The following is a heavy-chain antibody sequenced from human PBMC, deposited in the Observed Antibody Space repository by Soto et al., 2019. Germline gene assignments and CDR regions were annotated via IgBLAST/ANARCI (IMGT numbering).Heavy chain of an antibody. Sequence: PGGSLRLSCAASGFTFSTYGMYWVRQAPGKGLEWVAVIWYDGSNKYYGDSVKGRFTISRDNFKNTLYLQMNSLRVEDTAVYYCARGIPPDYWGQGTLVTVS. CDR1: GFTFSTYG. CDR3: ARGIPPDY. J-gene: IGHJ4*02. CDR2: IWYDGSNK. D-gene: IGHD6-13*01. V-gene: IGHV3-33*07.